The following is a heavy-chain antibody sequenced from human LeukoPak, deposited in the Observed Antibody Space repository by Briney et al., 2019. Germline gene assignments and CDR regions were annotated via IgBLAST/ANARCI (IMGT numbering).Heavy chain of an antibody. J-gene: IGHJ3*02. CDR1: GGSISSYY. CDR3: ARDPTPGI. CDR2: IYCSGST. V-gene: IGHV4-59*01. Sequence: KASETLSLTCTVSGGSISSYYWSWIRQPPGKGLELIGYIYCSGSTNYNPSLKSRVTISVDTSKNQFSLKLSSVTAADTAVYYCARDPTPGIWGQGTMVTVSS.